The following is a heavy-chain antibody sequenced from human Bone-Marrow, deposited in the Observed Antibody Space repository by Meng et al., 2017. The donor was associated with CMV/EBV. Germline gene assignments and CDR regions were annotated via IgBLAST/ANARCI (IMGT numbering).Heavy chain of an antibody. D-gene: IGHD6-6*01. Sequence: GESLKISCAASGFTFSNYAMHWVRQAPGKGLEWVVVISDDGSNKQYAGSVKGRFTISRDNSKNTLHLQMSSLRVEDTAVYFCARGTRHLVLSGYYYGMDFWGQGTAVTGYS. CDR1: GFTFSNYA. CDR3: ARGTRHLVLSGYYYGMDF. V-gene: IGHV3-30*04. J-gene: IGHJ6*02. CDR2: ISDDGSNK.